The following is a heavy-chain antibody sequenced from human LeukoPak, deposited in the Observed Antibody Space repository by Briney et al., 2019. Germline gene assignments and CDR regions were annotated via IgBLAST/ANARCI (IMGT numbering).Heavy chain of an antibody. CDR2: INHSGST. V-gene: IGHV4-34*01. Sequence: SETLSLTCAVYGGSFSGYYWSWIRQPPGKGLEWIGEINHSGSTNYNPSLKSRVIISVDTSKNQFSLKLSSVTAADTAVYYCARGNGGITIFGVVINGNAFDIWGQGTMVTVSS. D-gene: IGHD3-3*01. J-gene: IGHJ3*02. CDR1: GGSFSGYY. CDR3: ARGNGGITIFGVVINGNAFDI.